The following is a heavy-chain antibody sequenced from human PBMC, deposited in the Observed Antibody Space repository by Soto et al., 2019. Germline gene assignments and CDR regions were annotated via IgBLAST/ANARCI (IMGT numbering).Heavy chain of an antibody. CDR1: GGSISSGDYY. V-gene: IGHV4-30-4*01. CDR3: ARDDYYYGSGSYLPPSFDY. D-gene: IGHD3-10*01. CDR2: IYYSGST. Sequence: PSETLSLTCTVSGGSISSGDYYWSRIRQPPGKGLEWIGYIYYSGSTYYNPSLKSRVTISVDTSKNQFSLKLSSVTAADTAVYYCARDDYYYGSGSYLPPSFDYWGQGTLVTVSS. J-gene: IGHJ4*02.